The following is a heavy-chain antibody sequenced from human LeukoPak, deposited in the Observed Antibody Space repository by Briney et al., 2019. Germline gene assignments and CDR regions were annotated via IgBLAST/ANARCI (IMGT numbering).Heavy chain of an antibody. CDR2: INPDGRDT. CDR1: VFTFNRCW. CDR3: TSWGDTTAEYFQR. D-gene: IGHD2-21*02. V-gene: IGHV3-7*01. Sequence: GGSLRLSCVVSVFTFNRCWMNWVRQAPGKGPEWVAHINPDGRDTYYVDSVKGRFTISRDNAQNSMYLQMNSLRVEDTAVYYCTSWGDTTAEYFQRWGQGTLVTVSS. J-gene: IGHJ1*01.